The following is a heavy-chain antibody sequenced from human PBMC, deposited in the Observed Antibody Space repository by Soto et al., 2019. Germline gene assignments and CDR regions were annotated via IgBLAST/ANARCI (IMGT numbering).Heavy chain of an antibody. CDR2: IYYSGST. J-gene: IGHJ5*02. D-gene: IGHD2-15*01. Sequence: SETLSLTCTVSGGSISSSSYYWGWIRQPPGKGLEWIGSIYYSGSTYYNPSLKSRVTISVDTSKNQLSLKLSSVTAADTAVYYCARHVRYCSGGSCYSGWFDPWGQGTLVTVSS. V-gene: IGHV4-39*01. CDR1: GGSISSSSYY. CDR3: ARHVRYCSGGSCYSGWFDP.